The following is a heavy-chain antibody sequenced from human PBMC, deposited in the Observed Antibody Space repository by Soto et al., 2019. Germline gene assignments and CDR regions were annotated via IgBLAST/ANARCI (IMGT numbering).Heavy chain of an antibody. D-gene: IGHD6-19*01. CDR1: GFTFRSSW. V-gene: IGHV3-74*01. J-gene: IGHJ4*02. CDR2: INSDATTK. Sequence: EVQLVESGGGLVQPGVSLRLSCVASGFTFRSSWMHWVRQAPGKGLVWVSRINSDATTKNYADYVQGRFTIARDNAENTLYLQMDSLTAEDTAVYYCARGPTGWYGYDYWGQGTLVTVSS. CDR3: ARGPTGWYGYDY.